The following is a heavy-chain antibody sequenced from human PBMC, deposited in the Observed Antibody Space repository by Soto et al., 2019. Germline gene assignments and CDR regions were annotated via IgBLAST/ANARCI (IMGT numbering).Heavy chain of an antibody. J-gene: IGHJ4*02. CDR3: ARDGRYSGYLY. CDR2: INHSGST. V-gene: IGHV4-34*01. D-gene: IGHD5-12*01. CDR1: GGSFSGYY. Sequence: ETLSLTCAVYGGSFSGYYWSWIRQPPGKGLEWIGEINHSGSTNYNPSLKSRVTISVDTSKNQFSLKLSSVTAADTAVYYCARDGRYSGYLYWGQGTLVTVSS.